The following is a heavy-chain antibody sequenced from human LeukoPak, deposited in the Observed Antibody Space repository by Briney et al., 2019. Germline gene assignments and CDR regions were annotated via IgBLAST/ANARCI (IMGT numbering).Heavy chain of an antibody. J-gene: IGHJ4*02. CDR2: MNPNSGNT. CDR1: GYTFTSYD. D-gene: IGHD3-10*01. V-gene: IGHV1-8*03. CDR3: ATGLRYYGSGTQLMY. Sequence: ASVKVSCKASGYTFTSYDINWVRQATGQGLEWMGWMNPNSGNTGYAQKFQGRVTITRNTSISTAYMELSSLRSEDTAVYYCATGLRYYGSGTQLMYWGQGTLVTVSS.